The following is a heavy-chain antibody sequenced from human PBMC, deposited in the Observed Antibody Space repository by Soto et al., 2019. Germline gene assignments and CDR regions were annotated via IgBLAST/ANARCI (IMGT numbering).Heavy chain of an antibody. J-gene: IGHJ6*02. CDR1: GFTFSTYE. V-gene: IGHV3-48*03. D-gene: IGHD3-16*01. CDR3: AKGGKVPYYYAMDV. Sequence: EVQLVESGGGLVQPGGSLRLSCVASGFTFSTYEMNWVRQAPGKGLEWVSYISTSGSDIYYADSVKGRFTISRDNAKNSLFLQMNSLRAEDTALYYCAKGGKVPYYYAMDVWGQGTTVTVSS. CDR2: ISTSGSDI.